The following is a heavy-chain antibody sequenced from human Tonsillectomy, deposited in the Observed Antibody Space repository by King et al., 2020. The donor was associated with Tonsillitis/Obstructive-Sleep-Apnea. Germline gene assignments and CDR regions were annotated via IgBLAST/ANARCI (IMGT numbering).Heavy chain of an antibody. D-gene: IGHD2/OR15-2a*01. J-gene: IGHJ6*03. Sequence: VQLVESGGGVVQPGRSLRLSCAASGFTFSEYGMYWVSQAPGKGLDWVAAISRDGSSKFYSDSVGGLFAVSRDNSKSTLYLQLNSVTAGDTALYYCARERRMKYYMDVWGKGTTVTVSS. CDR1: GFTFSEYG. CDR3: ARERRMKYYMDV. CDR2: ISRDGSSK. V-gene: IGHV3-30*03.